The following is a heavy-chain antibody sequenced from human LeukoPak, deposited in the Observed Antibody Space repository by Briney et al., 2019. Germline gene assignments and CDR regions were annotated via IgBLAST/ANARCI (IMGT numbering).Heavy chain of an antibody. D-gene: IGHD4-23*01. Sequence: ASVKVSCKASGYTFTSYYMHWVRQAPGQGLEWMGIINPSGGSTSYAQKFQGRVTMTRDMSTSTVYMELSSLRSEDTAVYYCVTHEVTVITRSTFDYWGQGTLVTVSS. CDR3: VTHEVTVITRSTFDY. J-gene: IGHJ4*02. CDR2: INPSGGST. V-gene: IGHV1-46*01. CDR1: GYTFTSYY.